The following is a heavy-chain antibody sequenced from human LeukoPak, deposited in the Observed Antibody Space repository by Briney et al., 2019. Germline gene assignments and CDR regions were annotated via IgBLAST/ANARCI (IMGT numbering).Heavy chain of an antibody. CDR1: GFTFSTYA. V-gene: IGHV3-23*01. Sequence: PGGSLRLSCAASGFTFSTYAINWVRQAPGQGLEWVSGISGSGDNTYYADSVRGRFTISRDKSKSTVYLQMNSLGVEDTAIYYCARGRKLGAPTYFFDYWGQGTLVTVSS. J-gene: IGHJ4*02. D-gene: IGHD1-26*01. CDR2: ISGSGDNT. CDR3: ARGRKLGAPTYFFDY.